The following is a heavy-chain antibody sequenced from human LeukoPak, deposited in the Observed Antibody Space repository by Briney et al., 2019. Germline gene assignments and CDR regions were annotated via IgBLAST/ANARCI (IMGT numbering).Heavy chain of an antibody. J-gene: IGHJ6*03. D-gene: IGHD5/OR15-5a*01. CDR3: ARETNDIYSPSWGLYDTYYYIDD. V-gene: IGHV4-61*02. CDR1: PRSMVSGLYY. Sequence: PSETLSLTCAVPPRSMVSGLYYWSWVRQPAGKGLEWIGRISNTGGTAYNPSIRSPITITLYTSNNHLSLKVTSVTAADTAVYYCARETNDIYSPSWGLYDTYYYIDDWGKGTTVTVSS. CDR2: ISNTGGT.